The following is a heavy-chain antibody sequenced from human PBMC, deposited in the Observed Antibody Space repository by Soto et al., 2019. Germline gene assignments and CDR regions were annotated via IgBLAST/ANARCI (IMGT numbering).Heavy chain of an antibody. CDR3: ARWWSGSRQGFDP. J-gene: IGHJ5*02. Sequence: QVQLQESGPGLVKPSQTLSLTCTVSGGSISSGDYYWSWIRQHPGKGLEWIGYIYYSGSTYYNPSPKSRCTISVDTSKNQFSLKLSSVTAADTAVYYCARWWSGSRQGFDPWGQGTLVTVAS. CDR2: IYYSGST. D-gene: IGHD3-3*01. V-gene: IGHV4-31*03. CDR1: GGSISSGDYY.